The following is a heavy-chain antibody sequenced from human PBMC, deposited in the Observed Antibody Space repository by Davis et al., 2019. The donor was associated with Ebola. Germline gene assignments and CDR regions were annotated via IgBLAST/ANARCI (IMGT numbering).Heavy chain of an antibody. J-gene: IGHJ4*02. CDR3: ARIAAAVGY. Sequence: PGGSLRLSCAASGISFSNYGMFWVRQAPGKVMEWVAVISPDGSDKNYADSGRGRFTITRDNSKNTLYLQMNSLRAEDTAVYYCARIAAAVGYWGQGTLVTVSS. V-gene: IGHV3-30*03. D-gene: IGHD6-13*01. CDR1: GISFSNYG. CDR2: ISPDGSDK.